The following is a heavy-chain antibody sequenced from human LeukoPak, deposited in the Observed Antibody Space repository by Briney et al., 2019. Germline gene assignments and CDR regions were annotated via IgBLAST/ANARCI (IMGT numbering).Heavy chain of an antibody. CDR1: GFTFSSYA. V-gene: IGHV3-64*01. D-gene: IGHD3-10*01. J-gene: IGHJ5*02. CDR2: ISSNGGST. CDR3: AREGGSGDFDP. Sequence: GGSLRLSCAASGFTFSSYAMHWVRQAPGKGLEYVSAISSNGGSTYYANSVKGRFTISRDNSKNTLYLQMGSLRAEDMAVYYCAREGGSGDFDPWGQGTLVTVSS.